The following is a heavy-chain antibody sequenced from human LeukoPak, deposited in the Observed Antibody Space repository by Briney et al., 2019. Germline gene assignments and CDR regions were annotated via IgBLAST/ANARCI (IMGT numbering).Heavy chain of an antibody. CDR3: VRGYSFGPYGMDV. J-gene: IGHJ6*02. D-gene: IGHD2-15*01. Sequence: GGSLRLSCSASGFPFSSYAMHWVRQAPGKGLEYVSAISDSGGSTYYADSVKGRFTISRDNSKNTLYLQMSSLRAEDTAVYFCVRGYSFGPYGMDVWGHGNTVTVSS. CDR2: ISDSGGST. CDR1: GFPFSSYA. V-gene: IGHV3-64D*09.